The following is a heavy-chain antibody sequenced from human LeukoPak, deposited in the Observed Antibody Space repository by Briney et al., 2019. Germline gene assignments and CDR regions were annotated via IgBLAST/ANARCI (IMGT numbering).Heavy chain of an antibody. CDR3: ARARGYYDPTVVFDY. D-gene: IGHD3-22*01. J-gene: IGHJ4*02. CDR1: GYTFTGYY. V-gene: IGHV1-2*02. CDR2: INPNSGGT. Sequence: ASVKVSCKASGYTFTGYYMHWVRQAPGQGLEWMGWINPNSGGTNYAQKFQGRVTMTRDTSISTAYMEMSRLRSDDTAVYFCARARGYYDPTVVFDYGGQGTVVTVSS.